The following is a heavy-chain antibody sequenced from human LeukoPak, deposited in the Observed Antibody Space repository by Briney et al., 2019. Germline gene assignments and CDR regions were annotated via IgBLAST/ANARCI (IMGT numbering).Heavy chain of an antibody. Sequence: PGGSLRLSCAASGFTVSSNYMSWVRQAPGKGLEWVSVIYSGGSTYYADSVKGRFTISRHNSKNTLYLQMNSLRAEDTAVYYCAKDHPPSIAVAGTGDWYFDLWGRGTLVTVSS. CDR3: AKDHPPSIAVAGTGDWYFDL. J-gene: IGHJ2*01. V-gene: IGHV3-53*04. D-gene: IGHD6-19*01. CDR1: GFTVSSNY. CDR2: IYSGGST.